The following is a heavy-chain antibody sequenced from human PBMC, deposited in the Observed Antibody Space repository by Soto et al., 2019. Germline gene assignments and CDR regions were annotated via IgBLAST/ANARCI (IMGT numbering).Heavy chain of an antibody. CDR1: GFTFSCSG. V-gene: IGHV3-73*01. Sequence: HHGGSLRLSCAASGFTFSCSGMHWVRQASGKGLEWVGRIRSKANSYSTAYAASVKGRFTISRDDSKNTAYLQMNSPKTEDTAVYYCTRAGMRPSFGMDVWGQGTTVTVS. J-gene: IGHJ6*02. CDR2: IRSKANSYST. CDR3: TRAGMRPSFGMDV.